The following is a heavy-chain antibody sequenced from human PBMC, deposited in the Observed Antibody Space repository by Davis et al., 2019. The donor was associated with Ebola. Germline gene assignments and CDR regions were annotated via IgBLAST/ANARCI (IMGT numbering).Heavy chain of an antibody. D-gene: IGHD3-9*01. CDR1: GFTFTNYA. CDR2: ISYHGSNK. J-gene: IGHJ4*02. CDR3: ARLDEDDYLTGPDY. V-gene: IGHV3-30-3*01. Sequence: GESLKISCAASGFTFTNYAIHWVRQAPGKGLEWVAFISYHGSNKDCADSVKGRFTISRDNSKNTVDLQMNSLRAEDTAVYYCARLDEDDYLTGPDYWGQGTLVTVSS.